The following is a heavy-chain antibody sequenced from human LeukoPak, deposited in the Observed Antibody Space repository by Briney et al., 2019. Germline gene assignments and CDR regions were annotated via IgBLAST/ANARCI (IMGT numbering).Heavy chain of an antibody. CDR1: GFTFSSYA. CDR2: ISGGGGST. J-gene: IGHJ4*02. CDR3: AKDPGLDDDPFFDY. D-gene: IGHD3/OR15-3a*01. V-gene: IGHV3-23*01. Sequence: GGSLRLSCAASGFTFSSYAMSWVRQAPGKGLEWVSAISGGGGSTYYADSVKGRFTISRDNSKNTLYLQMNSLRAEDTAVYYCAKDPGLDDDPFFDYWGQGTLVTVSS.